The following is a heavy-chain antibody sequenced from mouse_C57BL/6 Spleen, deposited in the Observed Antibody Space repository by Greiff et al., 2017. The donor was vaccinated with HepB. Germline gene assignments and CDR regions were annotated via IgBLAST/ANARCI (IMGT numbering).Heavy chain of an antibody. CDR1: GYSFTSYY. V-gene: IGHV1-66*01. CDR3: AREGITTVVAD. Sequence: QVQLQHSGPELVKPGASVKISCKASGYSFTSYYLHWVKQRPGQGLEWIGWIYPGCGNTKYNEKFKGKATLTADTSSSTAYMQLSSLTSEDSAVYYCAREGITTVVADWGQGTLVTVSA. D-gene: IGHD1-1*01. J-gene: IGHJ3*01. CDR2: IYPGCGNT.